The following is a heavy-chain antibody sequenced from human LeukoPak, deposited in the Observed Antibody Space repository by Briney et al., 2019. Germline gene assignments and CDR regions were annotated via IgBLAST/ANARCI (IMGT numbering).Heavy chain of an antibody. CDR3: ASPEEDY. V-gene: IGHV3-30*09. CDR1: GFTFSSYA. J-gene: IGHJ4*02. CDR2: ISYDGSNK. Sequence: PGGSLRLSCAASGFTFSSYAMHWVRQAPGKGLEWVAVISYDGSNKYYADSVKGRFAISRDNSKNTLYLQMNSLRAEDTAVYYCASPEEDYWGQGTLVTVSS.